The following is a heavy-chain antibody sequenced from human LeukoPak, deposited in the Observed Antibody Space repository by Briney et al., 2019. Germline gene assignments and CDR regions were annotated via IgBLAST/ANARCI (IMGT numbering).Heavy chain of an antibody. CDR2: LKQDGSEK. CDR3: ARGAAEGRY. J-gene: IGHJ4*02. V-gene: IGHV3-7*01. CDR1: GFVFSDYW. D-gene: IGHD6-13*01. Sequence: GGSLRLSCAASGFVFSDYWLSWVRQAPGKGLEWVANLKQDGSEKYYVDSVKGRFTISRDNAKNSLYLQMNSLGVEDTAVYYCARGAAEGRYWGQGTLVTVSS.